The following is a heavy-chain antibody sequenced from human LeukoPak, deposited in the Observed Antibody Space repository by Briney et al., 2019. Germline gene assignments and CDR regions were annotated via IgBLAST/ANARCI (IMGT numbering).Heavy chain of an antibody. Sequence: ASVKVTCKASGYTFTGYYLHWVRQPPGQGLAGMGLINPNCGGKNYAQKFQGRGTTTRDTSTSTAYTELSRLRSDDTAVYYCATVSRTTSLPSHYYYYYYMDGWGKGTTVTVSS. CDR3: ATVSRTTSLPSHYYYYYYMDG. D-gene: IGHD1-1*01. CDR2: INPNCGGK. V-gene: IGHV1-2*02. CDR1: GYTFTGYY. J-gene: IGHJ6*03.